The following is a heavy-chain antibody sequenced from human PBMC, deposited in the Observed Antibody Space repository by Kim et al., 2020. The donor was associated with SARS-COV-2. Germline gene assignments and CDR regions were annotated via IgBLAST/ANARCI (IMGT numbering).Heavy chain of an antibody. CDR1: GFTFSSYG. D-gene: IGHD6-13*01. V-gene: IGHV3-30*18. CDR2: ISYDGSNK. CDR3: AKEAGYSSSRYGDY. J-gene: IGHJ4*02. Sequence: GGSLRLSCAASGFTFSSYGMHWVRQAPGKGLEWVAVISYDGSNKYYADSVKGRFTISRDNSKNTLYLQMNSLRAEDTAVYYCAKEAGYSSSRYGDYWGQGTLVTVSS.